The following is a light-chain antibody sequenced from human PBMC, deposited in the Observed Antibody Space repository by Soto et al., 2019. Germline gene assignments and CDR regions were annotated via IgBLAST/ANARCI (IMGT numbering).Light chain of an antibody. V-gene: IGKV3D-15*01. CDR3: QHYNYWPPKT. J-gene: IGKJ1*01. CDR2: GAS. Sequence: EIVMTQSPATLSVSPGERATLSCRAIQSVSSSYIAWYQQKPGQAPRLLIYGASSRATGIPDRFGGSGSGTDFTLTISSLQSEDFAVYYCQHYNYWPPKTFGQGTKVDIK. CDR1: QSVSSS.